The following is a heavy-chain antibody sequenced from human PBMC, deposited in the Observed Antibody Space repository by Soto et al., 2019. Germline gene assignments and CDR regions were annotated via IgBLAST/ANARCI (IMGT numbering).Heavy chain of an antibody. V-gene: IGHV3-7*01. CDR2: IKQDGSEK. CDR1: GFTFSSYW. D-gene: IGHD3-3*01. CDR3: ARQVSDFWAYYYYGMDV. J-gene: IGHJ6*02. Sequence: EVQLVESGGGLVQPGGSLRLSCAASGFTFSSYWMSWVRQAPGKGLEWVANIKQDGSEKYYVDSVKGRFTISRDNAKNSLYLQMNSLRAEDTAVYYCARQVSDFWAYYYYGMDVWGQGTTVTVSS.